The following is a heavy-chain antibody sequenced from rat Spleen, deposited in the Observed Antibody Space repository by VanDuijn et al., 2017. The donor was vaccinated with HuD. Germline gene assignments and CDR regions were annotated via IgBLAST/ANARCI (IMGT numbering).Heavy chain of an antibody. D-gene: IGHD1-11*01. CDR3: GKGRDGGYVMDA. Sequence: EVQLVETGGGLVQPGRSLKLSCVASGFTFNNYWMYWIRQAPGKGLEWVSSISTDGDGTYYPDSVKGRFTVSRDNAENTLYLQMNSLRSEDTATYYGGKGRDGGYVMDAWGEGASVTVSS. V-gene: IGHV5-58*01. CDR2: ISTDGDGT. J-gene: IGHJ4*01. CDR1: GFTFNNYW.